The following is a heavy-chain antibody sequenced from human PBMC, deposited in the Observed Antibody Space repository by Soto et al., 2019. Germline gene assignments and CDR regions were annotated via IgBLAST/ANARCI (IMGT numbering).Heavy chain of an antibody. CDR3: AKETYSGPLDY. Sequence: QVQLVESGGGVVQPGRSLRLSCAASGFTFSSYGMHWVRQAPGKGLEWVAVISYDGSNKYYADSVKGRFTISRDNSKNTPDLRMNSLRAEDRAVYYCAKETYSGPLDYWGQGTRVTVSS. V-gene: IGHV3-30*18. J-gene: IGHJ4*02. D-gene: IGHD2-15*01. CDR1: GFTFSSYG. CDR2: ISYDGSNK.